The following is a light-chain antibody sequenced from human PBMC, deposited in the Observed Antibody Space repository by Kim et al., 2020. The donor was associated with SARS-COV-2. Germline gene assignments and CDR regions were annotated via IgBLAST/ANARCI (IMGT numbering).Light chain of an antibody. CDR3: QVWDSTIDHRVV. CDR2: YDN. CDR1: NIGSKS. V-gene: IGLV3-21*04. Sequence: PGKTASISCGGNNIGSKSVHWCQQKPGQAPVLVISYDNDRPSGIPERFSGSNSGNTATLTIRRVEAGDEADYYCQVWDSTIDHRVVFGGGTQLTVL. J-gene: IGLJ3*02.